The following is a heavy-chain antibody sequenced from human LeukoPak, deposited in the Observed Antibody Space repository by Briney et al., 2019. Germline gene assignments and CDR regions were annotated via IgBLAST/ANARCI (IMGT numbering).Heavy chain of an antibody. V-gene: IGHV3-15*07. CDR3: STLTSRGLSDS. D-gene: IGHD1-20*01. CDR1: GFIFTDYW. J-gene: IGHJ4*02. Sequence: GGSLRLSCEASGFIFTDYWMTWARQAPGKGLEWVGRIKSKAGGETIDYAAPVKGRFTFSRDDSKNMLYLQMNSLKSEDTAVYYCSTLTSRGLSDSWGQGTLVTVSS. CDR2: IKSKAGGETI.